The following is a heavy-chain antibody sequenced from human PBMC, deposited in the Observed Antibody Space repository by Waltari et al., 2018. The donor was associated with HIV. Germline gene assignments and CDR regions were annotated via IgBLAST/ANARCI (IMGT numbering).Heavy chain of an antibody. D-gene: IGHD3-10*01. CDR2: INQAGTER. J-gene: IGHJ4*02. CDR3: ATTHGSGDYDNDFDY. CDR1: GFTLTFHW. V-gene: IGHV3-7*01. Sequence: VQLVESGGGWVQPGGSLTLTCEASGFTLTFHWLSWVRQATGKGLEWVANINQAGTERHYVDSVRGRFTISRDNGKTSLFLQMNSLSVEDTAVYYCATTHGSGDYDNDFDYWGQGTLV.